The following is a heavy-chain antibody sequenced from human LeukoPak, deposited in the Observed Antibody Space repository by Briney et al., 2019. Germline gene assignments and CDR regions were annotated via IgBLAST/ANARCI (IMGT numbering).Heavy chain of an antibody. Sequence: SQTLSLTCAISGDSVSSNSAAWNWIGQSPSRGLEWLGRTYYSSKWYYDYAATVRSRITINPDTSKNQLSLQLNSVTPEDTAVYYCARAEPTSVFVIWGQGTMVTVSS. CDR3: ARAEPTSVFVI. CDR1: GDSVSSNSAA. CDR2: TYYSSKWYY. V-gene: IGHV6-1*01. D-gene: IGHD1-26*01. J-gene: IGHJ3*02.